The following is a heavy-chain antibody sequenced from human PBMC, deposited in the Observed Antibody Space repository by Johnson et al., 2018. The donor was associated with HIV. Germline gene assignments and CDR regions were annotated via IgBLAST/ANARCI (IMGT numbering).Heavy chain of an antibody. V-gene: IGHV3-66*01. J-gene: IGHJ3*02. CDR3: ARDALESPWAFDI. Sequence: VQLVESGRGLVQPGASLRLSCAASAFTPTRNYMTRVRQAPGTGLEWVSLIYSGRTPYSPDPPKGRFIISRDNSKNTLYLQMNSLIADDTAVYYCARDALESPWAFDIWGQGTLVTVSS. CDR1: AFTPTRNY. CDR2: IYSGRTP. D-gene: IGHD1-1*01.